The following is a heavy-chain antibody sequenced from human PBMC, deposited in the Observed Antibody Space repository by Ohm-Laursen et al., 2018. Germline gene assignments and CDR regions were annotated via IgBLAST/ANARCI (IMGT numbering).Heavy chain of an antibody. CDR1: GFSLSTTKVC. Sequence: TQTLTLTCTFSGFSLSTTKVCVNWIRQPPGKALEWLARIDWDDDKYYSTSLKTRLTISKDTSKNQVVLTMTNMDPLDTATYYCARIVAGPDYFDYWGQGTLVTVSS. CDR3: ARIVAGPDYFDY. D-gene: IGHD5-12*01. V-gene: IGHV2-70*11. CDR2: IDWDDDK. J-gene: IGHJ4*02.